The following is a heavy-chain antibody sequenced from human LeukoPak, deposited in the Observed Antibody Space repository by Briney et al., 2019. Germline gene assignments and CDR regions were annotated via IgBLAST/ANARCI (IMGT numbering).Heavy chain of an antibody. CDR3: TEMNDKDGFNI. D-gene: IGHD1-1*01. CDR2: IRSNPAGGTS. J-gene: IGHJ3*02. V-gene: IGHV3-15*01. Sequence: GGSLRLSCAASGFSFSRAWMSWIRQAPGKGLEWVGRIRSNPAGGTSDFNAPVRGRFTIYRDDSKSTVYLQMDSLKVEDTAVYYCTEMNDKDGFNIWGQGTMVTVSS. CDR1: GFSFSRAW.